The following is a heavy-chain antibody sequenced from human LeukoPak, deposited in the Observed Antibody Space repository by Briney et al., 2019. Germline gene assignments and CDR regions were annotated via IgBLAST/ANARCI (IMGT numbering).Heavy chain of an antibody. Sequence: PGGSLRLSCAASGFTFSTYTMSWVRQAPGKGLEWVSAISGSGGNTYHADSVKGRFTISRDNSKNTLYLQMDSLRADDTAVYYCAKAAFSRTSYFDYWGQGTLVTASS. CDR2: ISGSGGNT. CDR1: GFTFSTYT. CDR3: AKAAFSRTSYFDY. D-gene: IGHD3-3*02. J-gene: IGHJ4*02. V-gene: IGHV3-23*01.